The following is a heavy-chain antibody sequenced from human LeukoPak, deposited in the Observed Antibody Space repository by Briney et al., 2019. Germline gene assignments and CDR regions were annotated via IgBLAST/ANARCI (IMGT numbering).Heavy chain of an antibody. CDR3: ARDFQRLGSDAFDF. D-gene: IGHD2-15*01. V-gene: IGHV4-59*01. Sequence: SWTQSVACNVSEVCISRKYWSWLRQPPGKKKKWVGYAYHTGSTSSNPSLKSRATMSVDTSKNQFSLRLTSLTAADTAVYYCARDFQRLGSDAFDFWGQGTMVTVSS. J-gene: IGHJ3*01. CDR2: AYHTGST. CDR1: EVCISRKY.